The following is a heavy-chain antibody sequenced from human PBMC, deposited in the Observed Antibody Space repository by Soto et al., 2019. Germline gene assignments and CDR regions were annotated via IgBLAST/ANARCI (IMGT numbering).Heavy chain of an antibody. CDR1: GFTFSSYA. D-gene: IGHD2-15*01. J-gene: IGHJ4*02. Sequence: GGSLRLSCAASGFTFSSYAMSWVRQAPGKGLEWVSAISGSGGSTYYADSVKGRFTISRDNSKNTLYLQMNSLRAEDTAVYYCAKGGGLYCSGGSCYSPYFDYWGQGTLVTVSS. CDR2: ISGSGGST. CDR3: AKGGGLYCSGGSCYSPYFDY. V-gene: IGHV3-23*01.